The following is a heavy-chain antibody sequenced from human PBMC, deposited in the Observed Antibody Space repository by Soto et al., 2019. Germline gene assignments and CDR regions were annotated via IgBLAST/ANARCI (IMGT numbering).Heavy chain of an antibody. CDR1: GGSVSSGSYY. CDR2: IYYSGST. V-gene: IGHV4-61*01. J-gene: IGHJ6*02. Sequence: SETLSLTCTVSGGSVSSGSYYWSWIRQPPGKGLEWIGYIYYSGSTNYNPSLKSRVTISVDTSKNQFSLKLSSVTAADTAVYYCARGLVGMDYGDYEGGGDYYGMDVWGQGTTVTVSS. D-gene: IGHD4-17*01. CDR3: ARGLVGMDYGDYEGGGDYYGMDV.